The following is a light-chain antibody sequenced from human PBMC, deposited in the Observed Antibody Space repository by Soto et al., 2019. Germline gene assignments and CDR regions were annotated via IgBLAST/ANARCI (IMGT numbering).Light chain of an antibody. Sequence: DIQMTQSPSSLSASVGDRVTISCRASQGISNYLAWYQQKPGKVPRLLIYAASTLQSGVPSRFSGSGSGTDFTLTISSLQPEDVATYYCQKYYSALWTFGQGTKVEIK. CDR2: AAS. CDR1: QGISNY. CDR3: QKYYSALWT. V-gene: IGKV1-27*01. J-gene: IGKJ1*01.